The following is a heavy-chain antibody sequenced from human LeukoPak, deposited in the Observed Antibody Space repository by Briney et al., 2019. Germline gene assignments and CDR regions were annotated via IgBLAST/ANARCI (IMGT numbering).Heavy chain of an antibody. V-gene: IGHV4-61*01. J-gene: IGHJ4*02. Sequence: SETLSLTCTVSGGSVSSGSYYWSWIRQPTGKGLEWIGYIYYSGSTNYNPSLKSRVTISVDTSKNQFSLKLSSVTAADTAVYYCARVTGTTVLDYWGQGTLVTVSS. CDR2: IYYSGST. CDR3: ARVTGTTVLDY. CDR1: GGSVSSGSYY. D-gene: IGHD1-1*01.